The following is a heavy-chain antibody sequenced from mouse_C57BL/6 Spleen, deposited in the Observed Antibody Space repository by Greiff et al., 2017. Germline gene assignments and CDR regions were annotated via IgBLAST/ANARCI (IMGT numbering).Heavy chain of an antibody. Sequence: QVQLQQPGAELVRPGSSVKLSCKASGYTFTSYWMHWVKQRPIQGLEWIGNIDPSDSETHYNQKFKDKATLTVDKSSSPAYMQLSSLTSEDSAVYYCAREANYYGSSLDYWGQGTTLTVSS. CDR2: IDPSDSET. CDR1: GYTFTSYW. V-gene: IGHV1-52*01. J-gene: IGHJ2*01. CDR3: AREANYYGSSLDY. D-gene: IGHD1-1*01.